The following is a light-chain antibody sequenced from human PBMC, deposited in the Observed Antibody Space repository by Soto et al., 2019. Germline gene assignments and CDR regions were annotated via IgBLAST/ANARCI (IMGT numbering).Light chain of an antibody. CDR1: QNIDNY. CDR3: QQSYTTPRT. V-gene: IGKV1-39*01. J-gene: IGKJ1*01. CDR2: AAS. Sequence: DIQLTQSPSSLSASLGDRVTISCRASQNIDNYLHWYQQKSGKAPEALIYAASSLRDGVSSRFSGSGYGTEFTLTINNLQPEDSATYYCQQSYTTPRTFGQGTKVEIK.